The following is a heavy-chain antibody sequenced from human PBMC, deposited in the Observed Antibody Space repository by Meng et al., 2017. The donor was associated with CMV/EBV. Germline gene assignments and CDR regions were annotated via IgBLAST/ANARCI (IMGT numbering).Heavy chain of an antibody. CDR3: MGYCSGGSCYFYGMVV. CDR1: GFTFDIYG. J-gene: IGHJ6*02. CDR2: IRYDGSST. V-gene: IGHV3-30*02. D-gene: IGHD2-15*01. Sequence: GESLKISCAASGFTFDIYGLHWARQAPGKGLEWVAFIRYDGSSTYSSDSVKGRFTISRDNSKNTMYLQMNSLRAEDTAVYYCMGYCSGGSCYFYGMVVWGQGTTVTVSS.